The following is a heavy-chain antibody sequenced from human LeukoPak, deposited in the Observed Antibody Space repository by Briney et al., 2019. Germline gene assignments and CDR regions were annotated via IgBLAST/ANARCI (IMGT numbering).Heavy chain of an antibody. CDR3: AKKMVPETTVSPYYFDY. V-gene: IGHV3-23*01. CDR2: ISGSGGST. D-gene: IGHD4-17*01. CDR1: GFTFSSYG. J-gene: IGHJ4*02. Sequence: GGSLGLSCAASGFTFSSYGMSWVRQAPGKGLEWVSAISGSGGSTYYADSVKGRFTISRDNSKNTLYLQMNSLRAEDTAVYYCAKKMVPETTVSPYYFDYWGQGTLVTVSS.